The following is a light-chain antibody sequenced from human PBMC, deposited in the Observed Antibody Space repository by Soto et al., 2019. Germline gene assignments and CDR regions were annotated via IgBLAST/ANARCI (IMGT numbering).Light chain of an antibody. V-gene: IGKV1-5*01. J-gene: IGKJ1*01. CDR3: QQYNSYSEA. CDR2: AAS. Sequence: DIQMTQSPSTLSASVGDRVTITCRAGQSISTWLAWYQQKPGQAPKLLISAASYLESGVPSRFSGSGSGTEFTLTISGLQPDDVATYYCQQYNSYSEAFGQGTKVELK. CDR1: QSISTW.